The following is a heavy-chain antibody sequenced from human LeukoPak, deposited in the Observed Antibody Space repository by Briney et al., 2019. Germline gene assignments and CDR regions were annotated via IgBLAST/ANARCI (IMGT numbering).Heavy chain of an antibody. CDR3: ARDHVVVVPAAMFAYYYYMDV. Sequence: PGGSLRLSCAASGFTFSSYAMHWVRQAPGKGLEYVSAISSNGGSTYYANSVKGRFTISRDNSKNTLYLQMGSLRAEDMAVYYCARDHVVVVPAAMFAYYYYMDVWGKGTTVTISS. J-gene: IGHJ6*03. CDR1: GFTFSSYA. D-gene: IGHD2-2*01. CDR2: ISSNGGST. V-gene: IGHV3-64*01.